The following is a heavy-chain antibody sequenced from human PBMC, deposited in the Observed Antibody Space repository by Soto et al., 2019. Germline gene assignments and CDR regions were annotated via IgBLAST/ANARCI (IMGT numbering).Heavy chain of an antibody. CDR1: GFTVRSKY. J-gene: IGHJ6*04. V-gene: IGHV3-66*01. CDR3: TRDDVHCNGGRCYGVPMDV. CDR2: IPSGGHT. D-gene: IGHD2-15*01. Sequence: EVQLVESGGDLVQPGGSLRLSCAASGFTVRSKYLRWVRPAPGTGLGWVSLIPSGGHTYYAGSVKGRFTISSDYSENTRVRQTNRLRVEDTAVYDCTRDDVHCNGGRCYGVPMDVWGKGTTVTVSA.